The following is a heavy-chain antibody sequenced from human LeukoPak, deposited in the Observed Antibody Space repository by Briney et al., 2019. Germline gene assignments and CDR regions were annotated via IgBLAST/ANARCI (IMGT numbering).Heavy chain of an antibody. CDR1: GYTFTGYF. J-gene: IGHJ4*02. CDR2: INPNSGGT. D-gene: IGHD2/OR15-2a*01. CDR3: ARVSEYYFFDY. V-gene: IGHV1-2*02. Sequence: ASEKVSCKASGYTFTGYFMHWVRQAPGQGPDWMGWINPNSGGTNYAQKFQGRVIMTRDTSISTAYMELRRLRSDDTAVYYCARVSEYYFFDYWGQGTLVTVSA.